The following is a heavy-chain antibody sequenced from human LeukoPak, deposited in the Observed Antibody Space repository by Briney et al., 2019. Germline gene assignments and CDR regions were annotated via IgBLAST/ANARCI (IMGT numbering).Heavy chain of an antibody. CDR3: ARGLMTTVITAFGY. CDR2: ISSGSGIV. CDR1: GFTFSSYS. J-gene: IGHJ4*02. D-gene: IGHD4-17*01. Sequence: PGGSLRLSCAASGFTFSSYSMNWVRQAPGKGLEWVSTISSGSGIVYYADSVMRRFTISRDNAKNSLYLQMNSLRDEDTAVYYCARGLMTTVITAFGYWGQGTLVTVSS. V-gene: IGHV3-48*02.